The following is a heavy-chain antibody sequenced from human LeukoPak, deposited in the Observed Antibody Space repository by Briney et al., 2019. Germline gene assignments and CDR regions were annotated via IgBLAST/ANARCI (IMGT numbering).Heavy chain of an antibody. Sequence: GASVKVSCKASGGTFISYAISWVRQAPGQGLEWMGGIIPIFGTANYAQKFQGRVTITADESTSTAYMELSSLRSEDTAVYYCARANEYYYYGMDVWGQGTTVTVSS. CDR2: IIPIFGTA. J-gene: IGHJ6*02. CDR1: GGTFISYA. D-gene: IGHD1-1*01. V-gene: IGHV1-69*13. CDR3: ARANEYYYYGMDV.